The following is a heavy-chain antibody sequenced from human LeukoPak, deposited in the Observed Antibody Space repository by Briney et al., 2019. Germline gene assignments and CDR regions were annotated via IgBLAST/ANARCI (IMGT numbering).Heavy chain of an antibody. V-gene: IGHV4-59*08. J-gene: IGHJ4*02. D-gene: IGHD6-13*01. CDR3: ARHGTSWTFDY. Sequence: SETLSLTCTVSGASVSSHYWSWIRQSPGKGLEWIGYIYYSGNTIYNPSLKSRVTISIDTSKNQFSLKLSSVTAADTAVYYCARHGTSWTFDYWGQGTLVTVSS. CDR1: GASVSSHY. CDR2: IYYSGNT.